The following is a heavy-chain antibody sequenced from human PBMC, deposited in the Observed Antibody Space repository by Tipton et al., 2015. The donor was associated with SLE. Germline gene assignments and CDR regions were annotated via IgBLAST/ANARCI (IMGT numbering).Heavy chain of an antibody. CDR3: AREGLVWQQPSGY. J-gene: IGHJ4*02. Sequence: SLRLSCAASGFTFSSYEMNWVRQAPGKGLEWVSYISSSGSTIYYADSVKGRFTISRDNAKNSLYLQMNSLRAEDTAVYYCAREGLVWQQPSGYWGQGTLVTVSS. V-gene: IGHV3-48*03. CDR2: ISSSGSTI. CDR1: GFTFSSYE. D-gene: IGHD6-13*01.